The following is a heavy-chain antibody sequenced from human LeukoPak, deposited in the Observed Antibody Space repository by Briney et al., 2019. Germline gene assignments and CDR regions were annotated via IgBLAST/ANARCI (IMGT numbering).Heavy chain of an antibody. CDR2: IYYSGST. Sequence: SETLSLTCAVYGGSFSGYYWSWIRQPPGKGLEWIGYIYYSGSTNYNPSLKSRVTISVDTSKNQFSLKLSSVTAADTAVYYCARTYRGTTVTTKNWYFDLWGRGTLVTVSS. CDR3: ARTYRGTTVTTKNWYFDL. D-gene: IGHD4-17*01. V-gene: IGHV4-59*01. J-gene: IGHJ2*01. CDR1: GGSFSGYY.